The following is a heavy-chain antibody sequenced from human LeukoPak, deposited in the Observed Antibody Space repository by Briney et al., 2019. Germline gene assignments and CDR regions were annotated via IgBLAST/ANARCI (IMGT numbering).Heavy chain of an antibody. J-gene: IGHJ4*02. Sequence: PGGSLRLSCAASGFTFSSYAMSWVRQAPGKGLEWVSYISSSGSTIYYADSVKGRFTISRDNAKNSLYLQMNSLRAEDTAVYYCARVRTAMAINYFDYWGQGTLVTVSS. CDR1: GFTFSSYA. V-gene: IGHV3-48*04. CDR2: ISSSGSTI. D-gene: IGHD5-18*01. CDR3: ARVRTAMAINYFDY.